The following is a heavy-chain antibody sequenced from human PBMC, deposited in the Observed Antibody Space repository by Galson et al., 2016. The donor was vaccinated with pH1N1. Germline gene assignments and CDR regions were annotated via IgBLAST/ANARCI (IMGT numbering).Heavy chain of an antibody. V-gene: IGHV3-30*01. J-gene: IGHJ3*02. CDR1: GFTFNSYA. CDR3: ARVRTTLTPRRAFDI. D-gene: IGHD4-17*01. CDR2: ISYDGNNE. Sequence: SLRLSCAASGFTFNSYAMHWVRQAPGKGLEWVAGISYDGNNEYYAASVNGRFTISRDISDSTMFLQMNSLSAEDTARYYCARVRTTLTPRRAFDIWGQGTMVTVSS.